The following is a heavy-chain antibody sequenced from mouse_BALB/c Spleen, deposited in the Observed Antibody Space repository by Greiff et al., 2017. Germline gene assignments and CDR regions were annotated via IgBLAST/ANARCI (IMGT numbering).Heavy chain of an antibody. CDR2: ISSGGSYT. CDR1: GFTFSSYA. Sequence: DVKLVESGGGLVKPGGSLKLSCAASGFTFSSYAMSWVRQTPEKRLEWVATISSGGSYTYYPDSVKGRFTISRDNAKNTLYLQMSSLRSEDTAMYYCARGDGYDWFAYWGQGTLVTVSA. V-gene: IGHV5-9-3*01. J-gene: IGHJ3*01. CDR3: ARGDGYDWFAY. D-gene: IGHD2-2*01.